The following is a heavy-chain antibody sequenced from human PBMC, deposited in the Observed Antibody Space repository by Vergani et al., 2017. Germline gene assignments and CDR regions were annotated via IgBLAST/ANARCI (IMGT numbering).Heavy chain of an antibody. D-gene: IGHD3-10*01. V-gene: IGHV4-4*02. CDR2: IYHSGST. J-gene: IGHJ5*02. CDR3: ARGLSHGDSRRGDXFDP. Sequence: QVQLQESGPGLVKPSGTLSLTCAVSGGSISSSNWWSWVRQPPGKGLEWIGEIYHSGSTNYNPSLKSRVTISVDTSKNQFSLKLSSVTAADTAVYYCARGLSHGDSRRGDXFDPWGQGTLVTVSS. CDR1: GGSISSSNW.